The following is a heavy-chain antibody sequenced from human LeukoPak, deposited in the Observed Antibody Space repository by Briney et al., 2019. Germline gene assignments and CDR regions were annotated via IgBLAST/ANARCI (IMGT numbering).Heavy chain of an antibody. J-gene: IGHJ4*02. Sequence: SETLSLTCAVYRGSFSGYYWSWIRQHPGKGLEWIGYIYYSGSTYYNPSLKSRVTISVDTSKNQFSLKLSSVTAADTAVYYCAREDCSGGSCSLDYWGQGTLVTVSS. V-gene: IGHV4-31*11. CDR2: IYYSGST. D-gene: IGHD2-15*01. CDR1: RGSFSGYY. CDR3: AREDCSGGSCSLDY.